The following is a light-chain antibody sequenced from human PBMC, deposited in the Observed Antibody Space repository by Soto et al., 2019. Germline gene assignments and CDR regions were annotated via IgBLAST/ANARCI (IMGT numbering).Light chain of an antibody. V-gene: IGKV3-15*01. CDR3: QYYNKRPQLT. CDR1: QSVGSN. J-gene: IGKJ4*01. Sequence: EITLTQSPATLSVSPGERATLSCRASQSVGSNLAWYQHTPGQAPRILIYGTSTRARGVPARFSGSGSGTEFTLTISSLQSEDFGTYYRQYYNKRPQLTFGGGTKLEIK. CDR2: GTS.